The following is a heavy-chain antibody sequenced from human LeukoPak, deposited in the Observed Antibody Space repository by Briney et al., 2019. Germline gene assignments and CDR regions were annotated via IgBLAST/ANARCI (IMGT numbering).Heavy chain of an antibody. D-gene: IGHD3-22*01. V-gene: IGHV3-23*01. CDR1: GFTFNNYA. CDR2: TGGGGSST. Sequence: GGSLRLSCAASGFTFNNYAMSWVRQAPGKGLEWVSATGGGGSSTYFADSVKGRFTISRDNSKNTLYLQMNSLRAEDTAVYYCSKDINYYDTSSAIFRVGYWGQGALVTVSS. CDR3: SKDINYYDTSSAIFRVGY. J-gene: IGHJ4*02.